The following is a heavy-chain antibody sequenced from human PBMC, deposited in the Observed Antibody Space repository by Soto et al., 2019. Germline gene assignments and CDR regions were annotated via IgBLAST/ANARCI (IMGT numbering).Heavy chain of an antibody. CDR1: GFTFSSYA. CDR3: AKDRDGAAAGPTKFSGMDV. CDR2: ISGSGDST. Sequence: EVQLLESGGGLVQPGGSLRLSCAASGFTFSSYAMSWVRQAPGKGLEWVSVISGSGDSTYYADSVRGRFTISRDNSKNTLYLQMNRLRAEDTAVYSCAKDRDGAAAGPTKFSGMDVWGQGTTVTVSS. V-gene: IGHV3-23*01. J-gene: IGHJ6*02. D-gene: IGHD6-13*01.